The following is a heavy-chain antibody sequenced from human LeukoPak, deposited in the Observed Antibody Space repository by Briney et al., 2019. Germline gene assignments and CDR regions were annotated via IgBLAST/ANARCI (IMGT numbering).Heavy chain of an antibody. J-gene: IGHJ4*02. CDR3: ARANGDPPSFDY. V-gene: IGHV4-59*01. CDR1: GGSISSYY. CDR2: IYYSGST. Sequence: SETLSLICTVSGGSISSYYWSWIRQPPGKGLEWIGYIYYSGSTNYNPSLKSRVTISVDTSKNQFSLKLSSVTAADTAVYYCARANGDPPSFDYWGQGTLVTVSS. D-gene: IGHD4-17*01.